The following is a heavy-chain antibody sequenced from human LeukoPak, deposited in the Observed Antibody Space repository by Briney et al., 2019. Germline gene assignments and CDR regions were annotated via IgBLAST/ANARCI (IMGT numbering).Heavy chain of an antibody. CDR1: GYTFSDSA. CDR3: TRRYYHDSSGYYRDDY. D-gene: IGHD3-22*01. J-gene: IGHJ4*02. CDR2: IRSKANSYAT. V-gene: IGHV3-73*01. Sequence: GGSLKLSCAASGYTFSDSALHWVRQASGKGLEWVGRIRSKANSYATTYGASVKGRFTISRDDSKNTAYLQMNSLKTEDTAVYYCTRRYYHDSSGYYRDDYWGQGTRVTVSS.